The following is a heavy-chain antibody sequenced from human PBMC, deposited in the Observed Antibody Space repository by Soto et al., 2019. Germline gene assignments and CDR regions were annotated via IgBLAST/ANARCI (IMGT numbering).Heavy chain of an antibody. D-gene: IGHD6-19*01. CDR2: IYYSGST. Sequence: QVQLQESGPGLVKPSESLSLTCAVSGGSISSYYWSWIRQPPGKGLEWIGYIYYSGSTNYNPSLKSRVTRSVYTSKNQCPLKLTSVTAADTAVYYCARSRYTSGWWTPPFDYWGQGTLVTVSS. CDR3: ARSRYTSGWWTPPFDY. CDR1: GGSISSYY. V-gene: IGHV4-59*01. J-gene: IGHJ4*02.